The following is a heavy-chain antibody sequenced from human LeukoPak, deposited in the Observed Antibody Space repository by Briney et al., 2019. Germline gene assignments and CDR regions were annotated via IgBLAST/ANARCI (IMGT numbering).Heavy chain of an antibody. J-gene: IGHJ4*02. CDR3: AIDQSPYSSGDY. CDR1: GGTFSSYA. Sequence: ASVKVSCKASGGTFSSYAISWVRQAPGQGLEWMGRIIPILGTANYAQKFQGRVTITTDESTSTAYMELSSLRSEDTAVYYRAIDQSPYSSGDYWGQGTLVTVSS. CDR2: IIPILGTA. D-gene: IGHD3-22*01. V-gene: IGHV1-69*11.